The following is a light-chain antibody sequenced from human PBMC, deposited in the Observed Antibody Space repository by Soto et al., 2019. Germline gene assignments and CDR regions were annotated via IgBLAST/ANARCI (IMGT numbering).Light chain of an antibody. CDR1: QSVSSN. Sequence: EIVMTQSPATLSVSPGERATLSCRASQSVSSNLAWYQQKPGQAPRLLIYGASTRATGIPARFSGSGSGTEFTLTISSPQSEDFAVYYCQQYNNWPPNPTFGQGTKV. V-gene: IGKV3-15*01. J-gene: IGKJ1*01. CDR3: QQYNNWPPNPT. CDR2: GAS.